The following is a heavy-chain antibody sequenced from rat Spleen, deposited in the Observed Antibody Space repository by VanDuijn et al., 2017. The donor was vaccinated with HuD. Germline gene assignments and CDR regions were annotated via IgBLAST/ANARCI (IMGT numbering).Heavy chain of an antibody. CDR1: GFTFSDYY. CDR3: ARGAAGDYYVLDA. D-gene: IGHD1-2*01. CDR2: ISYDGSST. V-gene: IGHV5-29*01. Sequence: EVQLVESDGGLVQPGRSLKLSCAASGFTFSDYYMAWVRQAPTKGLEWVATISYDGSSTYCRDSVKGRFTTSRDNAKSTLYLQMDSLRSEDTATYYCARGAAGDYYVLDAWGQGASVTVSS. J-gene: IGHJ4*01.